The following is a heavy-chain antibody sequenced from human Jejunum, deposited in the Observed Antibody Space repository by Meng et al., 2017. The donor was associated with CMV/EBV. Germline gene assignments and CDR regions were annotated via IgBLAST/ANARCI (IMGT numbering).Heavy chain of an antibody. J-gene: IGHJ4*01. CDR1: GFTFSNFA. CDR3: GGEPLAARPLVVEE. Sequence: SGFTFSNFAMHWVRQSPGKGLEWVALISYDGSYQYCTDSVKGRFTISRDNPNNTLYLQMSGLTREDTAVYYCGGEPLAARPLVVEEWGQGTLVTVSS. D-gene: IGHD6-6*01. CDR2: ISYDGSYQ. V-gene: IGHV3-30*04.